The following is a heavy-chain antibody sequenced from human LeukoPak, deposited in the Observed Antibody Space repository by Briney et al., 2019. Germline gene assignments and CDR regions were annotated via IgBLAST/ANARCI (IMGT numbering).Heavy chain of an antibody. V-gene: IGHV3-48*01. D-gene: IGHD4-11*01. J-gene: IGHJ4*02. CDR1: GFTFSAYS. CDR3: ARDQAYSFDY. Sequence: GGSLRLSCAASGFTFSAYSMNWIRQAPEKGLEWVSYISSSSSPIYYADSVKGRFTISRDNAKNSLYLQMDSLRAEDTAVYYCARDQAYSFDYWGQGTLVTVSS. CDR2: ISSSSSPI.